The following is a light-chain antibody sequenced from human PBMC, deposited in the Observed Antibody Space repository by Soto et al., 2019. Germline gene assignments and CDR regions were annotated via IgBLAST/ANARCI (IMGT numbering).Light chain of an antibody. Sequence: DIEMTQSPSTLSASVGDTVTITCRASQSIATWLAWYQQKPEKAPKLLIYKATNVQSGVPSRFSGSGSGTEFSLTISSLQPEDFAIYYCQKYNDYQYTFGQGTKLEIK. CDR1: QSIATW. CDR2: KAT. J-gene: IGKJ2*01. CDR3: QKYNDYQYT. V-gene: IGKV1-5*03.